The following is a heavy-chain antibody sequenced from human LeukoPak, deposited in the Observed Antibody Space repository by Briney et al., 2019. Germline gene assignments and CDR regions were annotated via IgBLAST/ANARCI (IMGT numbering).Heavy chain of an antibody. J-gene: IGHJ4*02. V-gene: IGHV3-23*01. CDR1: GFGVSDYA. Sequence: GGSLRLSCAASGFGVSDYAMTWIRQSPGKGLEWVSSMSDIGPNTYYADSVKGRFTISRDTSKNTVFLQMNSLRAEDTAVYYCARRGRDILTGYHLGGQGTLVTVSS. D-gene: IGHD3-9*01. CDR3: ARRGRDILTGYHL. CDR2: MSDIGPNT.